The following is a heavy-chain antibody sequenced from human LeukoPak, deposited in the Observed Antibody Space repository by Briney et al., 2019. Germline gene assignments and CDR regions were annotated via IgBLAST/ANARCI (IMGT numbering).Heavy chain of an antibody. CDR3: VRGIGLSSGWYEFDY. V-gene: IGHV3-30-3*01. J-gene: IGHJ4*02. CDR2: ISFDGSNK. Sequence: GGSLRLSCAASGFTFSNYAIHWVRQAPGKGLEWVSLISFDGSNKYFADSEKGRFTISRDNSKNTLHLQMNSLRAEDTALYYCVRGIGLSSGWYEFDYWGQGTLVTVSS. CDR1: GFTFSNYA. D-gene: IGHD6-19*01.